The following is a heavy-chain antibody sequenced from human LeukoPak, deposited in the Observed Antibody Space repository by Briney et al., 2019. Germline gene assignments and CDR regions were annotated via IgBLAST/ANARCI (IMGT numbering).Heavy chain of an antibody. CDR1: GFTFSSFW. CDR2: INSDGSST. Sequence: PGGSLRLSCAASGFTFSSFWMHWVRQAPGKGLVWVSRINSDGSSTSYADSVKGRFTISRDNAKNTLYLQMNSLRAEDTAVYYCAKARPMYDSSAYFDYWGQGTLVTVSS. D-gene: IGHD3-22*01. J-gene: IGHJ4*02. V-gene: IGHV3-74*01. CDR3: AKARPMYDSSAYFDY.